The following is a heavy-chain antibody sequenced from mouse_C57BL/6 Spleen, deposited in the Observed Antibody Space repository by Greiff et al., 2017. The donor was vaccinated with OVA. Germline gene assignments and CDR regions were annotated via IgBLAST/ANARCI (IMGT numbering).Heavy chain of an antibody. D-gene: IGHD1-1*01. CDR1: GFSFNTYA. CDR2: IRSKSNNYAT. Sequence: EVNVVESGGGLVQPKGSLKLSCAASGFSFNTYAMNWVRQAPGKGLEWVARIRSKSNNYATYYADSVKDRFTISRDDSESMLYLQMNNLKTEDTAMYYCVRQGGTTVDAMDYWGQGTSVTVSS. CDR3: VRQGGTTVDAMDY. V-gene: IGHV10-1*01. J-gene: IGHJ4*01.